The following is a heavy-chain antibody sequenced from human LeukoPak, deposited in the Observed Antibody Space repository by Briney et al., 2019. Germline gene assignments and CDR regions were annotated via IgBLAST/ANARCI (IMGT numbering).Heavy chain of an antibody. CDR1: GGSLSGYY. J-gene: IGHJ5*02. D-gene: IGHD3-16*02. Sequence: PSETLSLTCGVYGGSLSGYYWTWIRQPPGKGLEWIGEINHSGTTNYNPSLESRVTISVDTSKNQFSLKLNSVTAADTAVYYCARGITFGGVIVWNWFDPWGQGTLVTVSS. V-gene: IGHV4-34*01. CDR2: INHSGTT. CDR3: ARGITFGGVIVWNWFDP.